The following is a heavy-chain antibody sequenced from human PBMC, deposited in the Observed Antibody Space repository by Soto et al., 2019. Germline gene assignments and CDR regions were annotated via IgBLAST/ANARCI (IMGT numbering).Heavy chain of an antibody. V-gene: IGHV3-66*01. D-gene: IGHD3-16*01. CDR1: GFTVSTKY. J-gene: IGHJ4*02. CDR3: ARDPWAAAY. CDR2: IYSGGST. Sequence: EVQLVESGGGLVQPGGSLRLSCAASGFTVSTKYMSWVRQAPGKGMEWVSVIYSGGSTVYADSVRGRFTISRDNSKNTVNLQMQGLSAEDTAVYYCARDPWAAAYWGQGTLVTVSS.